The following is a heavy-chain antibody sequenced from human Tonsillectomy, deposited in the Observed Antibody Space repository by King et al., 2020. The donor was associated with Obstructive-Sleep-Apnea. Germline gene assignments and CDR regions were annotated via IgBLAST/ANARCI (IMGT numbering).Heavy chain of an antibody. CDR3: ARNPYSYGFVSWFDP. J-gene: IGHJ5*02. V-gene: IGHV4-31*03. CDR2: IYYSGSS. D-gene: IGHD5-18*01. CDR1: GGSINSGDYY. Sequence: QLQESGPGLVKPSQTLSLTCTVSGGSINSGDYYWSWIRQHPGKGPEWIGYIYYSGSSHYNPSRNSRVTISVYTSKNQFSLRLTSVTAADTAVYYCARNPYSYGFVSWFDPWGQGTLVTVSS.